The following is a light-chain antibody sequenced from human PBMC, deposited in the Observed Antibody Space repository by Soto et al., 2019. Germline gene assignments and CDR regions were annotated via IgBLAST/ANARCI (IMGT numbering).Light chain of an antibody. CDR2: KAS. V-gene: IGKV1-5*03. Sequence: FQMTQSPSTLSASVGDRVNITCRASQTIFSWLAWYQQKPGQAPKLLIYKASSLESGVPSRYSGSGSGTEFTLTISGLQPDDFATYFCQQYNSYPYSFGQGTKLEIK. CDR1: QTIFSW. CDR3: QQYNSYPYS. J-gene: IGKJ2*03.